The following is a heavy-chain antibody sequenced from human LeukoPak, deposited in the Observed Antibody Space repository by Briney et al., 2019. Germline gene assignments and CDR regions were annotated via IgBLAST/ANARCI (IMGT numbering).Heavy chain of an antibody. D-gene: IGHD5-24*01. V-gene: IGHV4-4*08. J-gene: IGHJ4*02. Sequence: PSETLSLTCTVSGGSISSYYWNWIRQPPGKGLEWIGYIYNSGSTNSNPSLKSRVTMSVDTSKNQFSLKLSSVTAADTAVYYCARDLGDGYLANDYWGQGTLVTVSS. CDR3: ARDLGDGYLANDY. CDR2: IYNSGST. CDR1: GGSISSYY.